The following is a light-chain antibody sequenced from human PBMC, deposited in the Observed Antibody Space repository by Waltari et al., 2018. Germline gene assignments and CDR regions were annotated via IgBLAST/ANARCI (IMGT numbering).Light chain of an antibody. J-gene: IGLJ2*01. CDR1: SSDVGGYNY. CDR3: SSYTTTSAII. Sequence: QSALTQPASVSGSPGQSITISSTGTSSDVGGYNYVAWYQQYPGKAPKLILFDVSRWHSGVSNRFSGSKSGNTASLTISGLQAEDEADYYCSSYTTTSAIIFGGGTTLTVL. CDR2: DVS. V-gene: IGLV2-14*03.